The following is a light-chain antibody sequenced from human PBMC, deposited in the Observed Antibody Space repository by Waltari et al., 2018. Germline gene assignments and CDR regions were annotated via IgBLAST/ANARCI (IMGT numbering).Light chain of an antibody. Sequence: QSALTQPASVSGTPGQSIPISCTGTPSDVGNYDLVSWYQPHPGKAPNLLICEVIKRPSGVSSRFSGSKSGSTASLTISGLQPDDEADYYCCSYAGLGTYVFGSGTKVTVL. V-gene: IGLV2-23*02. J-gene: IGLJ1*01. CDR2: EVI. CDR3: CSYAGLGTYV. CDR1: PSDVGNYDL.